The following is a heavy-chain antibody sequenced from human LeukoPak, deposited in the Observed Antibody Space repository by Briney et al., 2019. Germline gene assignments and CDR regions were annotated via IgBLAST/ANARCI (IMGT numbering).Heavy chain of an antibody. CDR1: GFTFSSYE. J-gene: IGHJ3*02. Sequence: GRSLRLSCAASGFTFSSYEMNWVRQAPGKGLEWVSYISSSGSTIYYADSVKGRFTISRDNAKNSLYLQMNSLRAEDTAVYYCARPPKPSYYYGSGSYSPRPSDAFDIWGQGTMVTVSS. V-gene: IGHV3-48*03. D-gene: IGHD3-10*01. CDR2: ISSSGSTI. CDR3: ARPPKPSYYYGSGSYSPRPSDAFDI.